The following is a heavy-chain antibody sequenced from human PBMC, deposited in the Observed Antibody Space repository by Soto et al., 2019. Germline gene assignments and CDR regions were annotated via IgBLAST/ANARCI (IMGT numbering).Heavy chain of an antibody. D-gene: IGHD3-9*01. Sequence: PSESLSLTCTVSGGSISSGGYYWSWIRQHPGKGMEWIGNIYYSGRTYYNPSLKSRVTISVDRSKNKFSLKVGYVTAADTAVYYSASSSIFGMDGWGQGNTVTV. J-gene: IGHJ6*02. CDR1: GGSISSGGYY. CDR3: ASSSIFGMDG. CDR2: IYYSGRT. V-gene: IGHV4-31*03.